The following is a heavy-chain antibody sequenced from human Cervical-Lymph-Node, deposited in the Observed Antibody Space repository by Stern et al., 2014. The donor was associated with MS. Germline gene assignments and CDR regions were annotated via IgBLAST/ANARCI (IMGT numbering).Heavy chain of an antibody. V-gene: IGHV4-59*01. CDR2: IHSNGRT. CDR3: ARDVVGYYFDS. CDR1: GASISNYY. J-gene: IGHJ4*02. Sequence: MQLVESGPGLVKPSETLSLTCSVSGASISNYYWSWIRQPPGKGLEWIAYIHSNGRTNYNPSLKSRVSISIDTSKSQYSLRLTSVTAADTAVYYCARDVVGYYFDSWGQGTLVTVSS. D-gene: IGHD2-21*01.